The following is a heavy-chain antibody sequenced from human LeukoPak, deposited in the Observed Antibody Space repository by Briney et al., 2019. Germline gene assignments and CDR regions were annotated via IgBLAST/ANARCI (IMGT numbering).Heavy chain of an antibody. V-gene: IGHV4-34*01. J-gene: IGHJ4*02. CDR3: AILSGYDSLDH. D-gene: IGHD5-12*01. CDR2: INHSGST. Sequence: SETLSLTCAVYGGSFSGYYRSWIRQPPGKGLEWIGEINHSGSTNYNPTLKSRVTISVDTSKNQFSLKLSSLTAADTAVYYCAILSGYDSLDHWGQGTLVTVSS. CDR1: GGSFSGYY.